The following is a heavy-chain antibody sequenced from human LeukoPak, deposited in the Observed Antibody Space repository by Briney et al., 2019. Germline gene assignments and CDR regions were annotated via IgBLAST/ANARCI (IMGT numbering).Heavy chain of an antibody. CDR3: ARGSHRYGDGYYYGMDV. J-gene: IGHJ6*02. D-gene: IGHD5-24*01. V-gene: IGHV3-53*01. CDR2: IYSGGST. Sequence: GGSLRLSCAASGFTVSSSYMSWVRQAPGKGLEWVSVIYSGGSTYYADSVKGRFTISRDNSKNTLYLQMNSLRAEDTAVYYCARGSHRYGDGYYYGMDVWGQGTTVTVSS. CDR1: GFTVSSSY.